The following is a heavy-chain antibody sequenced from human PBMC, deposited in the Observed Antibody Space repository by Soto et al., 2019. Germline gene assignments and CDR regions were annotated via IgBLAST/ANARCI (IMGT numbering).Heavy chain of an antibody. V-gene: IGHV1-69*02. D-gene: IGHD1-26*01. J-gene: IGHJ4*02. CDR2: IIPILGIA. CDR1: GGTCSSYT. Sequence: QVQVVQSGAEVKKPGSSVKVSCKASGGTCSSYTISWVRQAPGQGLEWMGRIIPILGIANYAQKFQGRVTITADKCTSTAYMELSSLRSEHTAVYYCARSIVGATPLGYWGQGTLVTVSS. CDR3: ARSIVGATPLGY.